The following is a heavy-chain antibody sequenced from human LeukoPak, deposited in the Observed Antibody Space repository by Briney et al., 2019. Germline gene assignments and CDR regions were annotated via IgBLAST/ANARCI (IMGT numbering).Heavy chain of an antibody. CDR3: GAGAVYNCYVDY. D-gene: IGHD2-21*01. CDR2: IYYSGST. V-gene: IGHV4-31*03. Sequence: SETLSLTCSVSGGYLSCGGYYWMCMRPPPEKALEGFGYIYYSGSTYYNTPLRSRVTIIAVASNNHFSLMQRSAAAADAAVDYCGAGAVYNCYVDYWGQGTLVTVSS. CDR1: GGYLSCGGYY. J-gene: IGHJ4*02.